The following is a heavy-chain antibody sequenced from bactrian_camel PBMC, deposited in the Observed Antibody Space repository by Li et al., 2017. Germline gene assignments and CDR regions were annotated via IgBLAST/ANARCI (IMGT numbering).Heavy chain of an antibody. D-gene: IGHD3*01. J-gene: IGHJ4*01. CDR2: FDRDGSS. V-gene: IGHV3S55*01. Sequence: HVQLVESGGGSVQAGGSLRLSCAAPGYTYDTYCMGWFRQAPGKEREGVAAFDRDGSSMYADSVKGRFTISKENAVNIYYLQMNSLNPEDTAMYYCAAGYVGPRHVLLNRLYYGYWGQGTQVTVS. CDR3: AAGYVGPRHVLLNRLYYGY. CDR1: GYTYDTYC.